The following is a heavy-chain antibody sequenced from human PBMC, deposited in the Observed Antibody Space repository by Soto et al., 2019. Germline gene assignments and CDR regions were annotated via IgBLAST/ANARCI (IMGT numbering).Heavy chain of an antibody. CDR3: ARDCGGDCYDYYYGMDV. Sequence: SETLSLTCAVSGGSISSSNWWSWVRQPPGKGLEWIGEIYHSGSTNYNPSLKSRVTISVDKSKNQFSLKLSSVTAADTAVYYCARDCGGDCYDYYYGMDVWGQGTTVTVSS. CDR1: GGSISSSNW. CDR2: IYHSGST. J-gene: IGHJ6*02. D-gene: IGHD2-21*02. V-gene: IGHV4-4*02.